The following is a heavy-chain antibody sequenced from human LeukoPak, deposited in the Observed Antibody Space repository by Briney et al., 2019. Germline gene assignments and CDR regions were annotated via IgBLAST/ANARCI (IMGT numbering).Heavy chain of an antibody. CDR3: AKDLTYYYDSSGYYTFDY. D-gene: IGHD3-22*01. Sequence: GGSLRLSCAASGFTFSSYGMHWVRQAPGKGLEWVAFIRYDGSNKDYADSVKGRCTISRDNSKNTLYLQMNSLRAEDTAVYYCAKDLTYYYDSSGYYTFDYWGQGTLVTVSS. CDR1: GFTFSSYG. CDR2: IRYDGSNK. V-gene: IGHV3-30*02. J-gene: IGHJ4*02.